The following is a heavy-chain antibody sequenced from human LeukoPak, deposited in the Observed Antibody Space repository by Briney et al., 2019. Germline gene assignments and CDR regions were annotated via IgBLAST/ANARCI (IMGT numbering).Heavy chain of an antibody. CDR1: GFTFSTYA. J-gene: IGHJ5*02. CDR2: ISGCGGST. Sequence: PGGSLRLSCAASGFTFSTYAMSWVRQAPGKGLEWVSAISGCGGSTYYADSVKGRFTISRDNSKNALYLQMNSLRAEDTAVYYCAKAQPQTGTTSWFDPWGQGTLVTVSS. CDR3: AKAQPQTGTTSWFDP. D-gene: IGHD1-7*01. V-gene: IGHV3-23*01.